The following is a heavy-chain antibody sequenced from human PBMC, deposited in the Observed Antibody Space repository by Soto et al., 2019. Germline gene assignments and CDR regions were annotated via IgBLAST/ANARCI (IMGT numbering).Heavy chain of an antibody. CDR1: GYTFTSYA. Sequence: ASVKVSCKASGYTFTSYAMHWVRQAPGQRLEWMGWINAGNGNTKYSQKFQGRVTITRDTSASTAYMELSSLRSEDTAVYYCASVSPRFGEFFYWGQGTLVTVSS. CDR2: INAGNGNT. D-gene: IGHD3-10*01. V-gene: IGHV1-3*01. CDR3: ASVSPRFGEFFY. J-gene: IGHJ4*02.